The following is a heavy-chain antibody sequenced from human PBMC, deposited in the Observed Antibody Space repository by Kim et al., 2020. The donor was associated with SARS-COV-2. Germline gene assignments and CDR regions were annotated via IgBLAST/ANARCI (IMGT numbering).Heavy chain of an antibody. CDR2: ISAYNGNT. CDR1: GYTFTSYG. Sequence: ASVKVSCKASGYTFTSYGISWVRQAPGQGLEWMGWISAYNGNTNYAQKLQGRVTMTTDTSTSTAYMELRSLRSDDTAVYYCARDMMSGDIVATILTYSSGLNWFDPWGQGTLVTVSS. D-gene: IGHD5-12*01. J-gene: IGHJ5*02. CDR3: ARDMMSGDIVATILTYSSGLNWFDP. V-gene: IGHV1-18*01.